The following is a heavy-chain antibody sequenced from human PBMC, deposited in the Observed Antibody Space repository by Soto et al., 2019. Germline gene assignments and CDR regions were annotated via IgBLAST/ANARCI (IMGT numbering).Heavy chain of an antibody. J-gene: IGHJ5*02. D-gene: IGHD3-10*01. CDR2: IYYSGST. CDR3: ARGKGSGRARDWFDT. Sequence: QVQLQESGPGLVKPSQTLSLTCSVSGYSMRIGGYYWSWIRQLPGKGLEWIGYIYYSGSTNYNPSAKSRVTISLDAAEXQFSLRLSSVTAADTAVYYCARGKGSGRARDWFDTWGQGTRVTVSS. V-gene: IGHV4-31*03. CDR1: GYSMRIGGYY.